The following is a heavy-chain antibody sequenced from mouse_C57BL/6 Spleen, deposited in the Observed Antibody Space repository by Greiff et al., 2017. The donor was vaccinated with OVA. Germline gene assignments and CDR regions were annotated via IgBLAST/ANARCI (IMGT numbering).Heavy chain of an antibody. Sequence: EVQLQQSGPELVKPGASVKISCKASGYTFTDYYMNWVKQSHGKSLEWIGDINPNNGGTSYNQKFKGKATLTVDKSSSTAYMELRSLTSEDSAVYYCARSHYGSSYRYFDVWGTGTTVTVSS. CDR1: GYTFTDYY. CDR2: INPNNGGT. D-gene: IGHD1-1*01. V-gene: IGHV1-26*01. CDR3: ARSHYGSSYRYFDV. J-gene: IGHJ1*03.